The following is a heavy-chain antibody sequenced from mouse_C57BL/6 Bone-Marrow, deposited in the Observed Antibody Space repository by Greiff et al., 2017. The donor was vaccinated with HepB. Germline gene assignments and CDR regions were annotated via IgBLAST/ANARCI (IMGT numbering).Heavy chain of an antibody. Sequence: ESGPGLVKPSQSLSLTCSVTGYSITSGYYWNWIRQFPGNKLEWMGYISYDGRNTYNPSLKNRISITRDTSKNQFFLKLNSVTTEDTATYYCAREGGPAYWGQGTLVTVSA. CDR1: GYSITSGYY. J-gene: IGHJ3*01. CDR3: AREGGPAY. V-gene: IGHV3-6*01. CDR2: ISYDGRN.